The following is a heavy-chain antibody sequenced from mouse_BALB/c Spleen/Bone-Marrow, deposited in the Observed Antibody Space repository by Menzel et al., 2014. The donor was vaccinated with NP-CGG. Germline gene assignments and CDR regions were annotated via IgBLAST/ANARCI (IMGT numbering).Heavy chain of an antibody. CDR1: GYSITSGYY. CDR2: ISYDGSN. D-gene: IGHD1-1*01. CDR3: ARGFITTVVPFAY. Sequence: EVKLQESGPGLVKPSQSLSLTCSVTGYSITSGYYWNWIRQFPGNKLEWMGYISYDGSNDSNPSLKNRISITRDTSKNQFFLKLNSVTTEDTATYYCARGFITTVVPFAYWGQGTLVTVSA. V-gene: IGHV3-6*02. J-gene: IGHJ3*01.